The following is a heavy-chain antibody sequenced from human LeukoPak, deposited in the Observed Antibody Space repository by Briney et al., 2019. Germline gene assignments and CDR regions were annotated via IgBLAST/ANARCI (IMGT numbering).Heavy chain of an antibody. Sequence: SETLSLTCTVSGGSISSGGYYWSWIRQPPGKGLEWIGEINHSGSTNYNPSLKSRVTISVDTSKNQFSLKLSSVTAADTAVYYCARVEYSSSLDYWGQGTLVTVSS. J-gene: IGHJ4*02. CDR1: GGSISSGGYY. V-gene: IGHV4-39*07. D-gene: IGHD6-6*01. CDR2: INHSGST. CDR3: ARVEYSSSLDY.